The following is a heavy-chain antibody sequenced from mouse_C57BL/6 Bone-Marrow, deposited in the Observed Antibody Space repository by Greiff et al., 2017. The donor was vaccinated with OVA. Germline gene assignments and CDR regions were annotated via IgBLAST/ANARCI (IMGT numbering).Heavy chain of an antibody. CDR2: IHPNSGST. CDR3: ARWGVRGYFDG. CDR1: GYTFTSYW. J-gene: IGHJ1*03. Sequence: QVQLQQPGAELVKPGASVKLSCKASGYTFTSYWMHWVKQRPGQGLEWIGMIHPNSGSTNYNEKFKSKATLTVDKSSSTAYMQLSSLTSEDSAVYYCARWGVRGYFDGWGKGTTVTVSS. D-gene: IGHD2-14*01. V-gene: IGHV1-64*01.